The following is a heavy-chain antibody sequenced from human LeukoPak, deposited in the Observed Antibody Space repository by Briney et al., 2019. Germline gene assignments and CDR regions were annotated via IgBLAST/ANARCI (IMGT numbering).Heavy chain of an antibody. CDR1: GFTFSSYW. Sequence: GGSLRLSCAASGFTFSSYWMTWVRQAPGKGLEWVANINQDGIEKYYVDSVKGRFTLSRDNAKNSLYLQMNSLRAEDTAVYYCSCSNTSYWGQGTLAIVSS. J-gene: IGHJ4*02. CDR2: INQDGIEK. D-gene: IGHD2-2*01. CDR3: SCSNTSY. V-gene: IGHV3-7*01.